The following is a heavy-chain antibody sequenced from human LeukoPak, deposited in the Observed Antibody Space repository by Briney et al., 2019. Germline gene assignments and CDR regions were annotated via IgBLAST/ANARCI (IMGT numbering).Heavy chain of an antibody. D-gene: IGHD6-13*01. CDR3: AKASSSWNYYYYYGMDV. CDR2: ISGSGGST. Sequence: GGSLRLSCAASGFTFSSYGMHWVRQAPGKGLEWVSAISGSGGSTYYADSVKGRFTISRDNSKNTLYLQMNSLRAEDTAVYYCAKASSSWNYYYYYGMDVWGQGTTVTVSS. V-gene: IGHV3-23*01. J-gene: IGHJ6*02. CDR1: GFTFSSYG.